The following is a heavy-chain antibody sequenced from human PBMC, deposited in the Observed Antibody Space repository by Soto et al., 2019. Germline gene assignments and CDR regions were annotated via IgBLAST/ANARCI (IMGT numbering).Heavy chain of an antibody. D-gene: IGHD4-17*01. V-gene: IGHV4-39*01. CDR3: ARLRVVTICAFDI. J-gene: IGHJ3*02. Sequence: QLQLQESGPGLVKPSETLSLTCSVSGGSISSSSYYWGWIRQPPGKGLEWIGSIFYSGSTYYKPSLKLPVTRSVDTSKNQFPLKLSSVTAADTAMYYCARLRVVTICAFDIWGQGTMVTVSS. CDR1: GGSISSSSYY. CDR2: IFYSGST.